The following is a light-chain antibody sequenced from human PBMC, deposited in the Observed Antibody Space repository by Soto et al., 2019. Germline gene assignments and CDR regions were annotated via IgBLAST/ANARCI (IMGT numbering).Light chain of an antibody. V-gene: IGLV2-23*03. J-gene: IGLJ1*01. CDR2: EGS. Sequence: QSVLTQPASVSGSPEQSITISCTGTSSDIGSYNLVSWYQQHPGKAPKLIIYEGSERPSGVSNRFSGSKFGNTASLTISGLLPEDEADYYCCSYGGSSTFPYVFGNGTKVT. CDR3: CSYGGSSTFPYV. CDR1: SSDIGSYNL.